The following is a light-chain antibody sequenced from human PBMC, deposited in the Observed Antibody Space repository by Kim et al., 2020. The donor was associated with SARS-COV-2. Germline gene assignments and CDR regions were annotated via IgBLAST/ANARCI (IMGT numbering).Light chain of an antibody. V-gene: IGKV3-11*01. CDR1: QSVSSY. CDR3: QQRSNWPLEYT. Sequence: SPGERATPSGRASQSVSSYLAWYQQKPGQAPRLLIYDASNRATGIPARFSGSGSGTDFTLTISSLEPEDFAVYYCQQRSNWPLEYTFGQGTKLEI. CDR2: DAS. J-gene: IGKJ2*01.